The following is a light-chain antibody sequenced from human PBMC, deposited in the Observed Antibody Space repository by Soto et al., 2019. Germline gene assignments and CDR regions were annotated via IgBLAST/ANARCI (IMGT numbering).Light chain of an antibody. CDR3: QKYNHWPLH. J-gene: IGKJ4*01. CDR1: QGLGTN. Sequence: EVVTTQAPATLSVSPGEIATLSCRASQGLGTNLAWYQQKPGQAPRLLIYAASTRATGVPGRFSGSGSGTEFTLTISSLQSEDFAVYYCQKYNHWPLHFGGGTKV. CDR2: AAS. V-gene: IGKV3-15*01.